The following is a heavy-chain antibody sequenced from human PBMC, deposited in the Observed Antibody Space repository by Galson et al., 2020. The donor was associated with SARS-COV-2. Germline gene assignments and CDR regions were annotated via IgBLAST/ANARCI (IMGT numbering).Heavy chain of an antibody. V-gene: IGHV1-69*13. D-gene: IGHD5-18*01. CDR1: GGTFSSYA. Sequence: SVKVSCKTSGGTFSSYAINWVRQAPGQGLEGMGGIIPIFGTANYAQKLQGRGTITADESTSPAYMELSSLRSEDPAVYYCARGGWVTSENYYYYYYMDVWGTGTTVTVSS. J-gene: IGHJ6*03. CDR3: ARGGWVTSENYYYYYYMDV. CDR2: IIPIFGTA.